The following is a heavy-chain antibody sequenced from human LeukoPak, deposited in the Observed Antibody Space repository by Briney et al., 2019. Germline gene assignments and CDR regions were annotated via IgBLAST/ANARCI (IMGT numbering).Heavy chain of an antibody. Sequence: SETLSLTCAVYGGSFKDNYWSWIRQPPGEGLEWIGEINHSGTTNYNPSLKSRVTMSLDTPKNQLSLKLNSVTAADTAVYYCARVPLRFLEPFDNWGQGTLVTVSS. J-gene: IGHJ4*02. D-gene: IGHD3-3*01. CDR3: ARVPLRFLEPFDN. CDR2: INHSGTT. V-gene: IGHV4-34*01. CDR1: GGSFKDNY.